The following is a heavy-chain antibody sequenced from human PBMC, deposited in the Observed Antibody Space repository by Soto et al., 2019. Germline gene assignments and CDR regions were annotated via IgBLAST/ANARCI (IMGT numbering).Heavy chain of an antibody. D-gene: IGHD2-15*01. J-gene: IGHJ4*02. CDR2: ISYDGSNK. CDR3: AKERYCSGGSCYHLDY. Sequence: QVQLVESGGGVVQPGRSLRLSCAASGFTFSSYGMHWVRQAPGKGLEWVAVISYDGSNKYYADSVKGRFTISRDNSKNTLYLQMNSLRAEDTAVYYCAKERYCSGGSCYHLDYWGQGNLVTFSS. CDR1: GFTFSSYG. V-gene: IGHV3-30*18.